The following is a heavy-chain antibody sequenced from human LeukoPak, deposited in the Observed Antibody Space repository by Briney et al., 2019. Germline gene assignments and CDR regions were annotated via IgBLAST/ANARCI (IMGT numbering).Heavy chain of an antibody. Sequence: KAAETLSLTCTVYGGSISSYYWSWLRQPPGKGLEWIGCFYNSGRTNYNPSLKSRVTISVDTSKHQFSLRPTSVPAADTAVYYCARDDGPYMSYNNNWYFHWGQGTLVKVSS. CDR1: GGSISSYY. CDR2: FYNSGRT. D-gene: IGHD1-14*01. V-gene: IGHV4-59*01. CDR3: ARDDGPYMSYNNNWYFH. J-gene: IGHJ5*02.